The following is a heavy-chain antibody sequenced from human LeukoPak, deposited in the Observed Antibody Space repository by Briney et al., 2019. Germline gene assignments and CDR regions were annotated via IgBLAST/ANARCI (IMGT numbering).Heavy chain of an antibody. J-gene: IGHJ4*02. V-gene: IGHV3-23*01. Sequence: PGGSLRLSCAASGFTFSTYAMSWVRRAPRKELEWVSAITGSGQTKYYTDSVKGRFTMSRDNSKNTLYLQMNSLRDEDTAEYFCAKESLVVIESYFDNWGQGTLVLVSS. CDR1: GFTFSTYA. CDR2: ITGSGQTK. CDR3: AKESLVVIESYFDN. D-gene: IGHD3-22*01.